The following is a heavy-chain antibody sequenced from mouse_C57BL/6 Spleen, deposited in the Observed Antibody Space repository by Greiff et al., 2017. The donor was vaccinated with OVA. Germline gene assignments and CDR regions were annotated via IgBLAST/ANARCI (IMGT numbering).Heavy chain of an antibody. CDR3: ALYDSCSLFAY. V-gene: IGHV1-50*01. Sequence: QVKLMQPGPELVKPGASVKLSCKASGYTFTRYWMQWVKQRPGQGLEWIGWFDPGSGCIKYNEKFKGKATLTVDTSSSTAYMELSSLTSEDSAVYYCALYDSCSLFAYWGQGTPLTVSS. CDR2: FDPGSGCI. J-gene: IGHJ2*01. D-gene: IGHD2-12*01. CDR1: GYTFTRYW.